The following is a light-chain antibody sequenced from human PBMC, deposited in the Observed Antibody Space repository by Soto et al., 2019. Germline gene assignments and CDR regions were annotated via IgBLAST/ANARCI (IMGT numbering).Light chain of an antibody. J-gene: IGLJ2*01. Sequence: QSALTQPRSVSGSPRQSVTISCTGTSSDVGGYNSVSWYQQHPGKAPKLIIYDVSKRPSGVPDRFSGSKSGNTASLTISGLQAEDEADYYCCSYAGSYTFVVFGGGTQLTVL. V-gene: IGLV2-11*01. CDR2: DVS. CDR3: CSYAGSYTFVV. CDR1: SSDVGGYNS.